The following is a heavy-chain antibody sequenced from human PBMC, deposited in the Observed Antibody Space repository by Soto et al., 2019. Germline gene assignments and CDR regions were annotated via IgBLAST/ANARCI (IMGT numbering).Heavy chain of an antibody. V-gene: IGHV1-69*06. J-gene: IGHJ6*02. Sequence: ASVKVSCKASGGTFSSYAISWVRQAPGQGLEWMGGIIPTFGTANHAQKFQGRVTITADKSTSTAYMELSSLRSEDTAVYYCARAREYSSSPEPLIYGMDVWGQGTTVTVSS. CDR3: ARAREYSSSPEPLIYGMDV. CDR1: GGTFSSYA. D-gene: IGHD6-6*01. CDR2: IIPTFGTA.